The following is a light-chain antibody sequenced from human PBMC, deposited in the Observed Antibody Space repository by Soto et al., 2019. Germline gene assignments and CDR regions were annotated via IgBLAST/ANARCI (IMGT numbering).Light chain of an antibody. V-gene: IGKV1-27*01. CDR2: VAS. J-gene: IGKJ1*01. CDR3: QKYSSAPQT. CDR1: QGISNY. Sequence: DIQMTQSPSSLSASVGERVTITCRAGQGISNYLAWYQQKPGEVPNLLIYVASTLQSGVPSRFGGSGSGTDFTLTISNLQPEDVATYYCQKYSSAPQTFGQGTKV.